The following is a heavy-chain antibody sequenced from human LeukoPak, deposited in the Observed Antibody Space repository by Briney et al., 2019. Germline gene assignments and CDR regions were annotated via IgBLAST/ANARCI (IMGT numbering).Heavy chain of an antibody. CDR3: ARVEYFGSGSYRFDP. D-gene: IGHD3-10*01. CDR1: GDSVSRNSFA. V-gene: IGHV6-1*01. Sequence: SQSLSLTCAISGDSVSRNSFAWNWIRQSPSRGLEWLGRTYYRSKWYKEYAASVRSRITISPDTSKNQFSLQLNSVTPEDTAVYYCARVEYFGSGSYRFDPWGQGTLVTVSS. J-gene: IGHJ5*02. CDR2: TYYRSKWYK.